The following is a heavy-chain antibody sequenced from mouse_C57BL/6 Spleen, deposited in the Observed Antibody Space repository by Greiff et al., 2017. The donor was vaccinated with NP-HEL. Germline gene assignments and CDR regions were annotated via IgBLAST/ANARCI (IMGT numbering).Heavy chain of an antibody. Sequence: QVQLQQPGAELVMPGASVQLSCTASGYTFTSYWMHWVQPRPGQGLAWIGEIDPSDSYTHYNQKFKGKSTLTVDNSSSTAYMQLSSLTSEDSAVYYCARGEGYDGYFDYWGQGTTLTVSS. CDR3: ARGEGYDGYFDY. CDR2: IDPSDSYT. D-gene: IGHD2-2*01. V-gene: IGHV1-69*01. J-gene: IGHJ2*01. CDR1: GYTFTSYW.